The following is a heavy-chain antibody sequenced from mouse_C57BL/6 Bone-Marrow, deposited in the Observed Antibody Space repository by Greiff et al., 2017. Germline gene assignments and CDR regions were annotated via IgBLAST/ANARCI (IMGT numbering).Heavy chain of an antibody. CDR3: ARGSWLGPFAY. V-gene: IGHV1-81*01. D-gene: IGHD2-2*01. CDR2: IYPRSGNT. Sequence: QVQLQQPGAELVRPGASVKLSCKASGYTFTSYGISWVKQRTGQGLEWIGEIYPRSGNTYYNEKFKGKATLTADKSSSTAYMELLSLTSEASAVYFRARGSWLGPFAYGGQGTLVTVSA. CDR1: GYTFTSYG. J-gene: IGHJ3*01.